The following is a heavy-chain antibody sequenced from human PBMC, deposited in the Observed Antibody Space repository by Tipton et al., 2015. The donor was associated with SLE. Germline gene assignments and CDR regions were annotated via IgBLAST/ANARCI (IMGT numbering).Heavy chain of an antibody. V-gene: IGHV4-39*07. Sequence: TLSLTCTVSGGSISSSSYYWSWIRQPPGKGLEWVGEINHSGSTNYNPSLKSRVTISVDTSKNQFSLKLSSVTAADTAVYYCARDLGSSGSFDYWGQGTLVTVSS. J-gene: IGHJ4*02. CDR3: ARDLGSSGSFDY. D-gene: IGHD6-13*01. CDR1: GGSISSSSYY. CDR2: INHSGST.